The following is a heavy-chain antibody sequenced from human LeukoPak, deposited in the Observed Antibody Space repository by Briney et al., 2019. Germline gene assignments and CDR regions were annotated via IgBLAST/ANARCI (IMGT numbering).Heavy chain of an antibody. D-gene: IGHD3-3*01. CDR3: ARVNPFGVVSFPLDY. CDR2: IYHSGST. V-gene: IGHV4-30-2*01. J-gene: IGHJ4*02. CDR1: GGSISSGGYS. Sequence: SQTLSLTCAVSGGSISSGGYSWSWIRQPPGKGLEWIVYIYHSGSTYYNPSLKSRVTISVDRSKNQFSLKLSSVTAADTAVYYCARVNPFGVVSFPLDYWGQGTLVTVSS.